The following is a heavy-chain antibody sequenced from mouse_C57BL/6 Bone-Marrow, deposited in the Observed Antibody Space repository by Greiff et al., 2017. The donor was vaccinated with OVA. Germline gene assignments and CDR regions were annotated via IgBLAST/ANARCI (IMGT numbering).Heavy chain of an antibody. D-gene: IGHD2-3*01. Sequence: QVQLQQSGPELVKPGASVKISCKASGYAFSSSWMNWVKQRPGKGLEWIGRIYPGDGDTNYNGKFKGKATLTADKSSSTAYMQLSSLTSEDTAVYYCTTIYDGYYFAYWGQGTLVTVSA. CDR1: GYAFSSSW. CDR3: TTIYDGYYFAY. CDR2: IYPGDGDT. J-gene: IGHJ3*01. V-gene: IGHV1-82*01.